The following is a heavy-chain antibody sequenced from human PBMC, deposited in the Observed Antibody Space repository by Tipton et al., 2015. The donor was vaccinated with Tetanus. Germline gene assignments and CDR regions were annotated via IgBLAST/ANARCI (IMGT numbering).Heavy chain of an antibody. Sequence: SGFTSTIYWMSWVRQAPGKGLEWVANIKQDGSEKYYVDSVEGRFTISRDNARKSVYLQMDSLRAEDTAVYYCAVDYYSSSGVDFWGQGTRVTVSS. CDR3: AVDYYSSSGVDF. CDR2: IKQDGSEK. J-gene: IGHJ4*02. V-gene: IGHV3-7*01. D-gene: IGHD6-13*01. CDR1: GFTSTIYW.